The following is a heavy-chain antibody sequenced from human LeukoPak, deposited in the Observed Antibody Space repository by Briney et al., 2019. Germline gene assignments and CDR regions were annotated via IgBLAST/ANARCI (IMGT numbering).Heavy chain of an antibody. D-gene: IGHD2-8*01. V-gene: IGHV3-7*01. J-gene: IGHJ4*02. CDR3: AAGTGYLMEK. CDR1: GFSFGSNW. CDR2: IRQDGTEK. Sequence: PGGSLRLSCAASGFSFGSNWMNWVRQSPGKGLEWVANIRQDGTEKNYVDSVKGRFIISRDNAKNSLYLQMNSLRAEDTAVYYCAAGTGYLMEKWGQGTLVAVSS.